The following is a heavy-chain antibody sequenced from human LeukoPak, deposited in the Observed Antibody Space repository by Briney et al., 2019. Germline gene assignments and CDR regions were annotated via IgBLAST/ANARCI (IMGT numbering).Heavy chain of an antibody. J-gene: IGHJ4*02. D-gene: IGHD3-9*01. CDR1: GGSISSGVYY. CDR2: IYYSGST. V-gene: IGHV4-31*03. Sequence: SETLSLTCTVSGGSISSGVYYWSWIRQHPGKGLEWIGYIYYSGSTYSNPSLKSRVTISVDTSKNQFSLKLSSVTAADTAVYYCARGIVGVTYYDILTGYYERYYFDYWGQGTLVTVSS. CDR3: ARGIVGVTYYDILTGYYERYYFDY.